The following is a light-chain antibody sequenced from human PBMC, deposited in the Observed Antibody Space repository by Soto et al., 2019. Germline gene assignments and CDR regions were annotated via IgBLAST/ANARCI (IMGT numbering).Light chain of an antibody. CDR3: QQRNNWPKIT. CDR1: QSVRSSY. J-gene: IGKJ5*01. V-gene: IGKV3D-20*02. CDR2: GAS. Sequence: EIVMTQSPATLSVSPGEGVTLSCRAGQSVRSSYLVWYQQKPGQAPRLLIYGASSRATGIPDRFSGSGSGTDFTLTISRLEPEDFAVYYCQQRNNWPKITFGQGTRLEIK.